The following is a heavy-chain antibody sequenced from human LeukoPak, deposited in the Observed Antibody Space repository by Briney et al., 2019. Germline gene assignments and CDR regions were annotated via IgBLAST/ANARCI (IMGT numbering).Heavy chain of an antibody. D-gene: IGHD1-1*01. J-gene: IGHJ4*02. CDR2: IIPILGIA. CDR1: GGTFSSYA. V-gene: IGHV1-69*04. Sequence: GSSVKVSCKPSGGTFSSYAISWVRQAPGQGLEWMGRIIPILGIANYAQKFQGRVTITADKSTSTAYMELSSLRSEDTAVYYCASFSGTNGFDYWGQGTLVAVSS. CDR3: ASFSGTNGFDY.